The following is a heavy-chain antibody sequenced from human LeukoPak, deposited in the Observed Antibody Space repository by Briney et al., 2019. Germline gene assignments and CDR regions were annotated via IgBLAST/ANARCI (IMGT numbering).Heavy chain of an antibody. J-gene: IGHJ3*02. V-gene: IGHV3-23*01. CDR3: AKGGTTPYGDYGIYIAFDI. Sequence: GGSLRLSCAASGFTFSSYAMSWVRQAPGKGLEWVSAISGSGGSTYYADSVKGRFTISRDNSKNTLYLQMNSLRAEDTAVYYCAKGGTTPYGDYGIYIAFDIWGQGTMVTVSS. CDR2: ISGSGGST. CDR1: GFTFSSYA. D-gene: IGHD4-17*01.